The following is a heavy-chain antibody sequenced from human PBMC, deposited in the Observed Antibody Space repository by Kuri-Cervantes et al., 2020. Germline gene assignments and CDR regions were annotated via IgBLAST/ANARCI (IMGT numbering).Heavy chain of an antibody. CDR1: GFTFSSYA. V-gene: IGHV3-64*02. J-gene: IGHJ5*02. CDR3: ASCISSSGWCNWFDP. Sequence: GGSLRLSCAASGFTFSSYAMHWVRQAPGKGLEYVSAISSNGGSTYYADSVKGRFTISRDNSKNTLYLQMNSLRAEDTAVYYCASCISSSGWCNWFDPWGQGTLVTVSS. D-gene: IGHD6-19*01. CDR2: ISSNGGST.